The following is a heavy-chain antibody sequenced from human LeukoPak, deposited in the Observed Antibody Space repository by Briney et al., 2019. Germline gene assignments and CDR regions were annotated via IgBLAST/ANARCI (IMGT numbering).Heavy chain of an antibody. D-gene: IGHD3-22*01. Sequence: GGSLRLSCAASGFTFSSYWMHWVRQAPGKGLVWVSRMKSDGSTNYADSVKGRCTISRDNANNTGSLQMNSLRPEDTGVYYCARAPSEIGGYYPEYFRHWGQGTLVTVSS. CDR3: ARAPSEIGGYYPEYFRH. J-gene: IGHJ1*01. V-gene: IGHV3-74*01. CDR2: MKSDGST. CDR1: GFTFSSYW.